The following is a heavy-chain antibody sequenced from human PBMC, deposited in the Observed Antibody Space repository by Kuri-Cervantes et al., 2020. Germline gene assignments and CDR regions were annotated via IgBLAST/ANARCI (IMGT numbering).Heavy chain of an antibody. V-gene: IGHV4-4*02. D-gene: IGHD5-18*01. J-gene: IGHJ4*02. Sequence: GSLRLSCAVSGGSISSSNWWSWVRQPPGKGLEWIGEIYHSGSTNYNPSLKSRVTISVDKSKNQFSLKLSSVTAADTAVYYCARFDAVVDTAGYFDCWGQGTLVTVSS. CDR2: IYHSGST. CDR1: GGSISSSNW. CDR3: ARFDAVVDTAGYFDC.